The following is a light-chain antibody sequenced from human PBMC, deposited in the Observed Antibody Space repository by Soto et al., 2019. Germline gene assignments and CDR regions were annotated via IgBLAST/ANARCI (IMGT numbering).Light chain of an antibody. V-gene: IGKV1-5*01. CDR2: DAS. J-gene: IGKJ5*01. Sequence: DIQMTQSPSSLSASVGDRFAITFLASQSISSYLNWYQQKPGKAPKLLIYDASSLESGVPSRFSGSGSGTEFTLTISSLQPDDFATFYCQQYNTYRMGITFGQGTRLEIK. CDR3: QQYNTYRMGIT. CDR1: QSISSY.